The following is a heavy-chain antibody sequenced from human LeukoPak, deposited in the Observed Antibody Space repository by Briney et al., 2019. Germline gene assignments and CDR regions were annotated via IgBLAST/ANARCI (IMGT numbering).Heavy chain of an antibody. Sequence: SETLSLTCTVSGYSISSGYYWGWIRQPPGKGLEWIGSIYHSGSTYYNPSLKSRVTISVDKSKNQFSLKVSSVTAADTAVYYCARGPPPAGRYYITNYYYYYMDVWGKGTTVIVSS. D-gene: IGHD3-10*01. J-gene: IGHJ6*03. CDR1: GYSISSGYY. CDR3: ARGPPPAGRYYITNYYYYYMDV. V-gene: IGHV4-38-2*02. CDR2: IYHSGST.